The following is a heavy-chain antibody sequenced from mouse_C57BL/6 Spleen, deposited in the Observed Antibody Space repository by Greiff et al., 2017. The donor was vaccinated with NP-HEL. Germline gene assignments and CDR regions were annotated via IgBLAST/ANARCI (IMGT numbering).Heavy chain of an antibody. D-gene: IGHD2-5*01. CDR2: ISDGGSYT. V-gene: IGHV5-4*03. CDR3: ARAGYSNYGFDY. J-gene: IGHJ2*01. CDR1: GFTFSSYA. Sequence: EVKLVESGGGLVKPGGSLKLSCAASGFTFSSYAMSWVRQTPEKRLEWVATISDGGSYTYYPDNVKGRFTISRDNAKNNLYLQMSHLKSEDTAMYYCARAGYSNYGFDYWGQGTTLTVSS.